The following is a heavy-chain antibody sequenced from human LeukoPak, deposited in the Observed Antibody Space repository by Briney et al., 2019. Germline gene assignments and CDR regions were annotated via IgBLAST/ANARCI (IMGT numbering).Heavy chain of an antibody. CDR2: IYHSGST. J-gene: IGHJ4*02. CDR1: GYSISSGYY. D-gene: IGHD3-16*02. V-gene: IGHV4-38-2*02. Sequence: PSETLSLTCAVSGYSISSGYYWGWIRQPPGKGLEWIGSIYHSGSTYYNPSLKSRVTISVDTSKNQFSLKLSSVTAADTAVYYCARDYYDYVWGSYRFGYWGQGTLVTVPS. CDR3: ARDYYDYVWGSYRFGY.